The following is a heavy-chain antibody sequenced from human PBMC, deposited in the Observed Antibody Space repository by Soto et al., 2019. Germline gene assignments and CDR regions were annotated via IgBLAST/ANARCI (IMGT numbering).Heavy chain of an antibody. CDR1: GYTFTGYY. CDR2: INPNSGGT. V-gene: IGHV1-2*04. J-gene: IGHJ5*02. Sequence: ASVKVSCKPSGYTFTGYYMHWVRQAPGQGLEWMGWINPNSGGTNYAQKFQGWVTMTRDTSISTAYMELSRLRSDDTAVYYCARGATGTTFSWFDPWGQGTLVTVSS. CDR3: ARGATGTTFSWFDP. D-gene: IGHD1-7*01.